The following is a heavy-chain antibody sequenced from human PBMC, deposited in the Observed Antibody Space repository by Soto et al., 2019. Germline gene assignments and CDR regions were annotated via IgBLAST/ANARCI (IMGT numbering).Heavy chain of an antibody. CDR3: ARFSIAARRRFGAFDI. D-gene: IGHD6-6*01. CDR1: GFTFSSYG. Sequence: QVQLVESGGGVVQPGRSLRLSCAASGFTFSSYGMHWVRQAPGKGLEWVAVIWYDGSNIYYADSVKGQFTISRDNSKNTLYLRMNSLRAEDTAVYYFARFSIAARRRFGAFDIWGQGTMVTVSS. V-gene: IGHV3-33*01. J-gene: IGHJ3*02. CDR2: IWYDGSNI.